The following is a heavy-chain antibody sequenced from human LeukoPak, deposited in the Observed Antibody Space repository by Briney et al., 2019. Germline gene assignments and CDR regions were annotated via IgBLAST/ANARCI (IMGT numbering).Heavy chain of an antibody. J-gene: IGHJ4*02. V-gene: IGHV3-23*01. CDR2: IIGSGGST. D-gene: IGHD3-22*01. CDR1: EFTFTSYA. CDR3: AKDDGTYYYDSSGYYPFDY. Sequence: GGSLRLSCAASEFTFTSYAMSWFRQAPGKGLKWFPVIIGSGGSTYYADSVKGRFTISRDNSKNTLYLQMNSLRAEDTAVYYCAKDDGTYYYDSSGYYPFDYWGQGTLVTVSS.